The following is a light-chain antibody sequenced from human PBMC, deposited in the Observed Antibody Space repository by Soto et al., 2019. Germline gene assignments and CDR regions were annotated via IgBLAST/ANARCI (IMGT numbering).Light chain of an antibody. CDR2: AAS. Sequence: DIQLTQSPSSLSASVGDRVTITCRATQGIYNYLAWYQQKPGKVPKLLINAASTLQSGVPSRFSGSGSGTDFTLTISSLQPEDVXTYYCQKYNSAPLTFGPGTKVEIK. CDR3: QKYNSAPLT. J-gene: IGKJ3*01. V-gene: IGKV1-27*01. CDR1: QGIYNY.